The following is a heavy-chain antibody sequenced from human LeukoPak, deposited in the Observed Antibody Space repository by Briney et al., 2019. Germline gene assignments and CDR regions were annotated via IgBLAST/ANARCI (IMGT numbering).Heavy chain of an antibody. J-gene: IGHJ5*02. Sequence: PSETLSLTCTVSGYSISSGYYWGWIRQSPGKGLEWIGSISHSGTTYYNPSLKSRVTISVDTSKDQFSLKLSSVTAADTAVYYCARRITIFGVVIRTNWFDPWGQGTLVTVSS. CDR1: GYSISSGYY. V-gene: IGHV4-38-2*02. D-gene: IGHD3-3*01. CDR3: ARRITIFGVVIRTNWFDP. CDR2: ISHSGTT.